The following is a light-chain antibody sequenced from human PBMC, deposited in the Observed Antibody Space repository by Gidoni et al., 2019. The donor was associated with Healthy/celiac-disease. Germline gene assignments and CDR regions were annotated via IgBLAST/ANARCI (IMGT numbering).Light chain of an antibody. Sequence: QSALTQPASVSGSPGQSITISCTGTSSDVGGYNYVSWYQQHPGKAPKLMIYEVSNRPSGVSNHFSGSKSGNTASLTISELQAEDEADYYCSSYTSSSTLHVFGTGAKVTVL. CDR2: EVS. CDR3: SSYTSSSTLHV. CDR1: SSDVGGYNY. V-gene: IGLV2-14*01. J-gene: IGLJ1*01.